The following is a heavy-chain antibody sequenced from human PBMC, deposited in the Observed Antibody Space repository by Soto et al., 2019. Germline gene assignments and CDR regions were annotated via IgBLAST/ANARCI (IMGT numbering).Heavy chain of an antibody. CDR1: SGSFTSNNW. CDR2: IYRTGST. D-gene: IGHD1-7*01. Sequence: SETLSLTCAVSSGSFTSNNWWTWVRQPPGQGLEWIGEIYRTGSTNYNPSLKSRVTISLDKSENQFSLKVTSLTAADTAVYYCASRDPGTSVDYWGQGTLVTVSS. CDR3: ASRDPGTSVDY. V-gene: IGHV4-4*02. J-gene: IGHJ4*02.